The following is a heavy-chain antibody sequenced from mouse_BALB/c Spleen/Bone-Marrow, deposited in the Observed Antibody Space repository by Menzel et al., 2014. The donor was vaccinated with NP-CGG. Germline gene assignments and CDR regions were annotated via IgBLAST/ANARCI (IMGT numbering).Heavy chain of an antibody. CDR3: ARPLYYYGSSPFYAMDY. CDR2: ISSGGGST. J-gene: IGHJ4*01. CDR1: GFAFSSYD. Sequence: EVKLEESGGGLVKPEGSLKLSCAASGFAFSSYDMSWVRQTPEKRLEWVAYISSGGGSTYYPDTVKGRFTISRDNAKNTLYLQMSSLKSADTAMYYCARPLYYYGSSPFYAMDYWGQGTSVTVSS. V-gene: IGHV5-12-1*01. D-gene: IGHD1-1*01.